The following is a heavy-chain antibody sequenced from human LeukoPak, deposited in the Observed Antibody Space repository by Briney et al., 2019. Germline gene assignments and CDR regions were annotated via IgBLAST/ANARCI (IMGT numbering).Heavy chain of an antibody. J-gene: IGHJ6*02. D-gene: IGHD3-10*01. Sequence: SETLSFTCAVSGDSIASPTWWGWVRQPPEKGLEWIGEIDHSGSTNYSPSLRSRVSISVDRSKSHFSLRLSSVTAADTAVFYCARSHSMARGVIDFYGLDVWGQGTTVAVSS. CDR1: GDSIASPTW. V-gene: IGHV4-4*02. CDR3: ARSHSMARGVIDFYGLDV. CDR2: IDHSGST.